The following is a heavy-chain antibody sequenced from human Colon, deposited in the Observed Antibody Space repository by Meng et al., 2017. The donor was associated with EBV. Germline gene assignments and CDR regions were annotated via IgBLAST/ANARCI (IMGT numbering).Heavy chain of an antibody. CDR3: SRDLAGSDDY. J-gene: IGHJ4*02. CDR2: TNENGAIT. CDR1: GFTFSRYW. Sequence: EVQLVESGGAVVLPGGSVRLSCAASGFTFSRYWMHWVRQAPGKGLEWVSRTNENGAITTYADSVKGRFTISRDNAKNTLYLQMNSLRAEDTAVYYCSRDLAGSDDYWGRGTLVTVSS. D-gene: IGHD1-14*01. V-gene: IGHV3-74*03.